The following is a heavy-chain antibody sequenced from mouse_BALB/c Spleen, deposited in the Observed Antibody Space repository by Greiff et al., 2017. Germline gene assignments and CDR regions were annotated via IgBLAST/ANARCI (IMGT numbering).Heavy chain of an antibody. CDR1: GFTFSSYA. D-gene: IGHD2-3*01. CDR2: ISSGGST. V-gene: IGHV5-6-5*01. Sequence: EVMLVESGGGLVKPGGSLKLSCAASGFTFSSYAMSWVRQTPEKRLEWVASISSGGSTYYPDSVKGRFTISRDNARNILYLQMSSLRSEDTAMYYCARGRDGYAYWGQGTLVTVSA. CDR3: ARGRDGYAY. J-gene: IGHJ3*01.